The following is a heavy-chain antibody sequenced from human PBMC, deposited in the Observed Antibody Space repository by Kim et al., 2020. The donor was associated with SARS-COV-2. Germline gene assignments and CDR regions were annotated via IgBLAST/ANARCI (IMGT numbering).Heavy chain of an antibody. D-gene: IGHD3-22*01. J-gene: IGHJ4*02. Sequence: IYYADSVKGRFTISRDNAKNSLYLQMNSLRAEDTAVYYCAREGPSGYCRYWGQGTLVTVSS. CDR3: AREGPSGYCRY. CDR2: I. V-gene: IGHV3-21*01.